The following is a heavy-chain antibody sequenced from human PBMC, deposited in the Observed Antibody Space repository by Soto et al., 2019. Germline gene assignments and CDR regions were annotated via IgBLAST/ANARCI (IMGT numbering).Heavy chain of an antibody. V-gene: IGHV4-30-2*01. CDR2: IYHSGST. CDR3: ARGQKREARGLDY. CDR1: GGSISSGGYS. Sequence: PSETLSLTCAVSGGSISSGGYSWSWIRQPPGKGLEWIGYIYHSGSTYYNPSLKSRVTISVDTSKNQFSLKLSSVTAADTAVYYCARGQKREARGLDYWGQGTLVTVSS. J-gene: IGHJ4*02. D-gene: IGHD3-10*01.